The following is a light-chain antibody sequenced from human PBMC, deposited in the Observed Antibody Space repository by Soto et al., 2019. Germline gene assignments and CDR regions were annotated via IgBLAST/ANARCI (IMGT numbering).Light chain of an antibody. V-gene: IGLV2-14*01. Sequence: QSALTQPASVPGSPGQSITISCTGTSSDVGGYNYVSWYQQHPGKAPKLMIYEVSNRPSGVSNRSSGSKSGNTASLTISGLQAEDEADYYCSSYTSSSTLGVFGTGTKVTVL. J-gene: IGLJ1*01. CDR2: EVS. CDR1: SSDVGGYNY. CDR3: SSYTSSSTLGV.